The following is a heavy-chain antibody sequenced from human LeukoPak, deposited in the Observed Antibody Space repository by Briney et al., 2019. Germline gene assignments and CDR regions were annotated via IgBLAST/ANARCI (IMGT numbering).Heavy chain of an antibody. CDR2: TYYRSKWYN. V-gene: IGHV6-1*01. J-gene: IGHJ6*03. D-gene: IGHD3-10*01. CDR3: ARVPYGSGSFQRSPYMDV. Sequence: SQTLSLTCAISGDSVSSNSAAWNWIRQSPSRGLEWLGRTYYRSKWYNDYAVSVKSRITINPDTSKNQFSLQLNSVTPEDTAVYYCARVPYGSGSFQRSPYMDVWGKGTTVTISS. CDR1: GDSVSSNSAA.